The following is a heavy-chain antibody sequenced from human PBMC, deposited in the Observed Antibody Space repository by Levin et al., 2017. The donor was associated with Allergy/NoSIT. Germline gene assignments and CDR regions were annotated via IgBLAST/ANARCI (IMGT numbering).Heavy chain of an antibody. V-gene: IGHV1-18*01. CDR3: ARGISVVRGATGYYYYYYMDV. CDR2: ISAYNGNT. CDR1: GYMFTSYG. Sequence: GESLKISCKASGYMFTSYGISWVRQAPGQGLEWMGWISAYNGNTNYAQKLQGRVTMTTDTSTSTAYMELRSLRSDDTAVYYCARGISVVRGATGYYYYYYMDVWGKGTTVTVSS. D-gene: IGHD3-10*01. J-gene: IGHJ6*03.